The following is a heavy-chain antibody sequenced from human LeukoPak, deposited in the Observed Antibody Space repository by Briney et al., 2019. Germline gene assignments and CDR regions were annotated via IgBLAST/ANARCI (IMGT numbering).Heavy chain of an antibody. CDR3: AKDHLPGIVVADRDY. CDR2: ISYDGGYK. J-gene: IGHJ4*02. Sequence: GGSLRLSCAASGFTFSSYAMHWVRQAPGKGLEWVTIISYDGGYKYYADSVKGRFTISRDNSKNTLYLQMNSLRPEDTAVYYCAKDHLPGIVVADRDYWGQGTLVTVSS. D-gene: IGHD6-19*01. V-gene: IGHV3-30*14. CDR1: GFTFSSYA.